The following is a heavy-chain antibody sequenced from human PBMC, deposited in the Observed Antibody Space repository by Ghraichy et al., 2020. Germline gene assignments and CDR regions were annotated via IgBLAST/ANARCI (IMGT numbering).Heavy chain of an antibody. CDR3: AREGQDYYDSSGYFAFDI. CDR1: GGSFSGYY. J-gene: IGHJ3*02. Sequence: SETLSLTCAVYGGSFSGYYWSWIRQPPGKGLEWIGEINHSGSTNYNPSLKSRVTISVDTSKNQFSLKLSSVTAADTAVYYCAREGQDYYDSSGYFAFDIWGQGTMVTVSS. V-gene: IGHV4-34*01. D-gene: IGHD3-22*01. CDR2: INHSGST.